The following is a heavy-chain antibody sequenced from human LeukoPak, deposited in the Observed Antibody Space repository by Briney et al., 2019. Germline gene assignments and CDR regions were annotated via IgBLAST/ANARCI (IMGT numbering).Heavy chain of an antibody. CDR1: GYTFTSYY. J-gene: IGHJ4*02. V-gene: IGHV1-46*01. CDR3: ARFSSLVGAKDY. D-gene: IGHD1-26*01. CDR2: INPSGGST. Sequence: ASVKVSCKASGYTFTSYYMHWVRQAPGQGLEWMGIINPSGGSTSYAQKFQGRVTMTRDTSTSTVYMELSSLSSEDTAVYYCARFSSLVGAKDYWGQGTLVTVSS.